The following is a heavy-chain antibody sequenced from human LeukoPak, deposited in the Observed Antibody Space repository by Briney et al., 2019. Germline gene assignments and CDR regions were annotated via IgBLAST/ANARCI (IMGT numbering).Heavy chain of an antibody. V-gene: IGHV1-2*02. J-gene: IGHJ4*02. CDR1: GYTFTGYY. CDR3: ASWVSGIAVAVTNRATDY. D-gene: IGHD6-19*01. Sequence: ASVKVSCKASGYTFTGYYMHWVRQAPGQGLEWMGWINPNSGGTNYAQKFQGRVTMTRDTSISTAYMELSRLRSDDTAVYYCASWVSGIAVAVTNRATDYWGQGTLVTVSS. CDR2: INPNSGGT.